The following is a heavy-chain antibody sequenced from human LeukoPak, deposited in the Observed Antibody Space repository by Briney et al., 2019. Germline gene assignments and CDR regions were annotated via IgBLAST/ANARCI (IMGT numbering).Heavy chain of an antibody. Sequence: PGGSLRLSCAASGFAFSSYVLHWVRQAPGMGLDWVAMISYDGSSKYYAESVKGRFTISRDNSKNTLYLQMNSLRAEDTALYFCAKGYYGSESSSTGMDVWGQGTTVTVSS. J-gene: IGHJ6*02. CDR1: GFAFSSYV. CDR2: ISYDGSSK. V-gene: IGHV3-30*18. D-gene: IGHD3-10*01. CDR3: AKGYYGSESSSTGMDV.